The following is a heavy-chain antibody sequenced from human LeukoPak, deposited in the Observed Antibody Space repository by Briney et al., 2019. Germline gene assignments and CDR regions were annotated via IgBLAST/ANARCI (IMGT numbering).Heavy chain of an antibody. D-gene: IGHD5-18*01. CDR2: INHSGST. CDR1: GGSFSGYY. J-gene: IGHJ4*02. Sequence: PSETLSLTCAVYGGSFSGYYWSWIRQPPGKGLEWIGEINHSGSTNYNPSLKSRVTISVDTSKNQFSLKLSSVTAADTAVYYCATDTEDYFDYWGQGTLVTVSS. CDR3: ATDTEDYFDY. V-gene: IGHV4-34*01.